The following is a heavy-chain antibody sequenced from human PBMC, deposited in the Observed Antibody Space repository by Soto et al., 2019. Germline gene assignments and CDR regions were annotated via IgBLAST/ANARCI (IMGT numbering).Heavy chain of an antibody. Sequence: SETLSLTCSVSGGSISSYYWSWIRQPPGKGLEWIGYIYYSGSTNYNPSLKSRVTVSIDTSKKQFSLKLSSVTAADTAVYYCARGASIVATQHYFDYWGQGTLVTVSS. CDR3: ARGASIVATQHYFDY. D-gene: IGHD2-15*01. J-gene: IGHJ4*02. CDR2: IYYSGST. CDR1: GGSISSYY. V-gene: IGHV4-59*01.